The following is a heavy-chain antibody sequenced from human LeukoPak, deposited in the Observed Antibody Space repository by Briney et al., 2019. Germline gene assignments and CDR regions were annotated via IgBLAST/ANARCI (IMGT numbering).Heavy chain of an antibody. V-gene: IGHV3-23*01. CDR3: AKHCSSTSCYSY. Sequence: SVKGRFPISRDNSKNTLYLQMNSLRAEDTAVYYCAKHCSSTSCYSYWGQGTLVTVSS. J-gene: IGHJ4*02. D-gene: IGHD2-2*01.